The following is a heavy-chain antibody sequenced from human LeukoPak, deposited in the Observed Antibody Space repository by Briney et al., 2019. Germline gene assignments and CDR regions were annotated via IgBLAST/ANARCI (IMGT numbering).Heavy chain of an antibody. D-gene: IGHD6-19*01. CDR2: ISCDGSNK. Sequence: HPGGSLRLSCAASGFTFSSYGMHWVRQAPGKGLEWVAVISCDGSNKYYADSVKGRFTISRDNSQNTLYLQMNSLRAEDTAVYYCGTVPPSEGVAGKGSFDYWGQGTLVTVSS. V-gene: IGHV3-30*03. CDR1: GFTFSSYG. CDR3: GTVPPSEGVAGKGSFDY. J-gene: IGHJ4*02.